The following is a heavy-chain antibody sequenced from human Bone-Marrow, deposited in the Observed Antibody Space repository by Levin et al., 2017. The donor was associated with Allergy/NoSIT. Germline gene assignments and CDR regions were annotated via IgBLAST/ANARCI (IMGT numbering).Heavy chain of an antibody. CDR2: ISGSGTIT. V-gene: IGHV3-23*01. CDR1: GFTFSSYA. Sequence: GESLKISCAASGFTFSSYAMSWVRQAPGKGLEWVSSISGSGTITHYAESVKGRFTISRDISKNMLHLQMNSLRAEDTTIYFCAKEGLAVAGYYFDSWGQGTLVTVSS. D-gene: IGHD6-19*01. CDR3: AKEGLAVAGYYFDS. J-gene: IGHJ4*02.